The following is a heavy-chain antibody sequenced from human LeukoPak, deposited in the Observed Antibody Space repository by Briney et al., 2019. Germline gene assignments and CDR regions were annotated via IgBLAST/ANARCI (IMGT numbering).Heavy chain of an antibody. Sequence: PSETLSLTCTVSGGSISSYYWSWIRQPAGEGLDWIGRIYTSGSTNYNPSLKSRVTMSVDTSKNQFSPKLSSVTAADTAAYYCARGYVVVVAATYYYYYGMDVWGQGTTVTVSS. CDR1: GGSISSYY. J-gene: IGHJ6*02. CDR2: IYTSGST. V-gene: IGHV4-4*07. D-gene: IGHD2-15*01. CDR3: ARGYVVVVAATYYYYYGMDV.